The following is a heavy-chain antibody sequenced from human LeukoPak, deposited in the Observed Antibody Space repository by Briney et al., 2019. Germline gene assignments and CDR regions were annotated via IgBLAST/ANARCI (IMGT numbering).Heavy chain of an antibody. Sequence: PGGSLRLSCAASGFPFSTYWMSWVRQAPGKGLVWVSRTYNDGSTTTYADSVKGRFTISRDNAKNTLFLQMNSLRAEDTAVYYCARAGQYSGTYDFYYMDVWGKGTSVTISS. CDR1: GFPFSTYW. CDR2: TYNDGSTT. D-gene: IGHD1-26*01. J-gene: IGHJ6*03. CDR3: ARAGQYSGTYDFYYMDV. V-gene: IGHV3-74*03.